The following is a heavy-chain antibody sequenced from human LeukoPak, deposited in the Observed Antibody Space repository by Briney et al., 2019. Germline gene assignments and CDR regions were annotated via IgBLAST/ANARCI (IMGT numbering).Heavy chain of an antibody. CDR2: IGGSGGST. CDR3: AKDLARTIAVAGGGY. CDR1: GFTFSGYG. Sequence: GGTLRLSCAASGFTFSGYGMSWVRQAPGKGLEWVSAIGGSGGSTYYADSVKGRFTTSRDNSKNTLYLQMNSLRAEDTAVYYCAKDLARTIAVAGGGYWGQGTLVTVSS. J-gene: IGHJ4*02. V-gene: IGHV3-23*01. D-gene: IGHD6-19*01.